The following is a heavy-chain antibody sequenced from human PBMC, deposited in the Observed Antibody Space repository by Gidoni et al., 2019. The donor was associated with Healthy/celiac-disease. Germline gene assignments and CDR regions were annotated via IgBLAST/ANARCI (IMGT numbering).Heavy chain of an antibody. Sequence: EVQLVESGGGLVQPGGSLRLSWAASGFTFSSYWMSWVRQAPGKGLEWVANIKQDGSEKYYVDSVKGRFTISRDNAKNSLYLQMNSLRAEDTAVYYCARDLWRNWFDPWGQGTLVTVSS. D-gene: IGHD3-10*01. CDR3: ARDLWRNWFDP. V-gene: IGHV3-7*01. CDR2: IKQDGSEK. CDR1: GFTFSSYW. J-gene: IGHJ5*02.